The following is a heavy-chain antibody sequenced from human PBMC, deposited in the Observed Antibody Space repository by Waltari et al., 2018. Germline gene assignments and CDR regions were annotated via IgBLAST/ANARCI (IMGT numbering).Heavy chain of an antibody. V-gene: IGHV3-7*01. CDR3: ARDLSSSWSDY. Sequence: EVQLVESGGGLVQPGGSLRLSCAASGFTFSSDWMSWVRQAPGKGLEWVANIKQDGSEKYYVDSVKGRFTISRDNAKNSLYLQMNSLRAEDTAVYYCARDLSSSWSDYWGQGTLVTVSS. J-gene: IGHJ4*02. CDR1: GFTFSSDW. CDR2: IKQDGSEK. D-gene: IGHD6-13*01.